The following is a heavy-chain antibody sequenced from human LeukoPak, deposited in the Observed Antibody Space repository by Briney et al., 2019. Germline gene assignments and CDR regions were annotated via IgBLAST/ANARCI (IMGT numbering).Heavy chain of an antibody. Sequence: LAGGSLRLSCAASGFTFSSYGMHWVRQAPGKGLEWVAVISYDGSNKYYADSVKGRFTISRDNSKNTLYLQMNSLRAEDTAVYYCASSGSQGAFDIWGQGTMVTVSS. J-gene: IGHJ3*02. V-gene: IGHV3-30*03. CDR1: GFTFSSYG. CDR3: ASSGSQGAFDI. D-gene: IGHD3-22*01. CDR2: ISYDGSNK.